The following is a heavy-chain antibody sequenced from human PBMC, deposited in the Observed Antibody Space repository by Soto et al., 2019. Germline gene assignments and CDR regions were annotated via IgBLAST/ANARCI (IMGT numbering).Heavy chain of an antibody. CDR2: IFYSGST. Sequence: SETLSLTCSVSGGSISTGRSYWAWIRQPPGKGLEWLANIFYSGSTFYNPSLASRVSVSVDTSKNEFSLKLRSVTAADTAVYYCATHQKTGDTDLWSAPWGKGTLVPVSS. V-gene: IGHV4-39*01. CDR3: ATHQKTGDTDLWSAP. CDR1: GGSISTGRSY. J-gene: IGHJ5*02. D-gene: IGHD2-21*01.